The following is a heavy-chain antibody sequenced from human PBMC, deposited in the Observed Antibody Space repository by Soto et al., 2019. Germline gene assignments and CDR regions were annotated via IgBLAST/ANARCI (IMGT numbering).Heavy chain of an antibody. J-gene: IGHJ6*02. V-gene: IGHV4-59*01. CDR3: ARDHWFGDSSYGMDV. D-gene: IGHD3-10*01. Sequence: SETLCLTCTVSGGSISSYYWSWIRQPPGKGLEWIGYIYYSGSTNYNPSLKSRATISVDTSKNQFSLELSSVTAADTAVYYCARDHWFGDSSYGMDVWGQGTTVTVSS. CDR2: IYYSGST. CDR1: GGSISSYY.